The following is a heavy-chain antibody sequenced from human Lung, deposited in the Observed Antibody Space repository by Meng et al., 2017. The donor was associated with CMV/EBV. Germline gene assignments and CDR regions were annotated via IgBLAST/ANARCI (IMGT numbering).Heavy chain of an antibody. CDR2: INHDGSNT. J-gene: IGHJ4*02. CDR3: ARPSCTTDCSWEGRTDD. Sequence: GGSXRLXCAASGFFFSGYWMHWFRQVPGEGLLWVSRINHDGSNTVYADSVKGRFTISRDNAKNTLFLQMNSLRGENTGVYYCARPSCTTDCSWEGRTDDLGQGXLVTVYS. CDR1: GFFFSGYW. D-gene: IGHD2-8*01. V-gene: IGHV3-74*01.